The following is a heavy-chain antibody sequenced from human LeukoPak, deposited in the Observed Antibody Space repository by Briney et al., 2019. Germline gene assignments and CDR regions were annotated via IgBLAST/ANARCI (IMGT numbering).Heavy chain of an antibody. CDR2: IYTSGST. D-gene: IGHD5-18*01. V-gene: IGHV4-61*02. CDR3: ARAGGYGLIDY. Sequence: SQTLSLTCTVSGGSISSGSYYWSWIRQPAGKGLEWIGRIYTSGSTNYNPSLKSRVTISVDTSKNQFSLKVNSVTAGDTAVYYCARAGGYGLIDYWGQGTMVTVSS. CDR1: GGSISSGSYY. J-gene: IGHJ4*02.